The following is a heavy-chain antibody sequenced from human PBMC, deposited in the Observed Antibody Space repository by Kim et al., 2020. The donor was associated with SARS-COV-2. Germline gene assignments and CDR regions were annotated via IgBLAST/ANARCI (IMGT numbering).Heavy chain of an antibody. CDR1: GFTFGDYA. CDR2: ISWNSGSI. J-gene: IGHJ3*02. Sequence: GGSLRLSCAASGFTFGDYAMHWVRQAPGKGLEWVSGISWNSGSIGYADSVKGRFTISRDNAKNSLYLQMNSLRAEDTALYYCAKVDYGDYGSAFDIWGQGTMVTVSS. D-gene: IGHD4-17*01. V-gene: IGHV3-9*01. CDR3: AKVDYGDYGSAFDI.